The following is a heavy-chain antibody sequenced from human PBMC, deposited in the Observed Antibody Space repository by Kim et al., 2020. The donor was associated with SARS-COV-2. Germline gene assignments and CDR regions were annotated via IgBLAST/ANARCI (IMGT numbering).Heavy chain of an antibody. D-gene: IGHD5-12*01. Sequence: SVKVSCKVSGGTFNNYGFNWVRQAPGLGLEWMGRIIPILGVTNYAQRLQDRVTIIADKSTGVVDMELSSLRSEDTDVYYCGRDGEDFGYNSEVAFDIWG. CDR1: GGTFNNYG. CDR2: IIPILGVT. J-gene: IGHJ3*02. CDR3: GRDGEDFGYNSEVAFDI. V-gene: IGHV1-69*04.